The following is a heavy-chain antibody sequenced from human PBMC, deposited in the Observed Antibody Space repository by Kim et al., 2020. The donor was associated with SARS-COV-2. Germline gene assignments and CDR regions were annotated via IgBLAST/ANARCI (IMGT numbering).Heavy chain of an antibody. CDR2: INQDGTAK. V-gene: IGHV3-7*03. CDR1: GFRFRSYW. CDR3: ARGRACDY. Sequence: GGSLRLSCAPSGFRFRSYWMSWVRQAPGKGLEWVANINQDGTAKYYVDSVKGRFTISRDNARNSLYLQMNSLRAEDTALYYCARGRACDYWGQGTLVIVSS. J-gene: IGHJ4*02.